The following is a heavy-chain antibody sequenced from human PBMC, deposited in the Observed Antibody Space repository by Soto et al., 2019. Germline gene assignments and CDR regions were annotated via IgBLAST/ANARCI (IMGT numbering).Heavy chain of an antibody. CDR1: GFTFSIYA. CDR2: VSGTGCST. CDR3: AKHPGVVIPAAFEY. D-gene: IGHD2-2*01. J-gene: IGHJ4*02. V-gene: IGHV3-23*01. Sequence: GGSLSLSCSASGFTFSIYAMSWVRQAPGKGLEWVSAVSGTGCSTYHADSVKGQFTISRDNSANTLYLQMNSLRAEDTAVYYCAKHPGVVIPAAFEYWGQGNLVTVSS.